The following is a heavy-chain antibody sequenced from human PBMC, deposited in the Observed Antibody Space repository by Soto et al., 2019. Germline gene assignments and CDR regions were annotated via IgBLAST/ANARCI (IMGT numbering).Heavy chain of an antibody. CDR3: ARTSYDSSGTAADP. CDR2: IYYSGST. V-gene: IGHV4-31*03. D-gene: IGHD3-22*01. J-gene: IGHJ5*02. Sequence: QVQLQESGPGLVKPSQTLSLTCTVSGGSISSGGYYWSWIRQHPGKGLEWIGYIYYSGSTYYNPSLQGRVTISVDTSKNQFSLKLSSVTAADTAVYYCARTSYDSSGTAADPWGQGTLVTVSS. CDR1: GGSISSGGYY.